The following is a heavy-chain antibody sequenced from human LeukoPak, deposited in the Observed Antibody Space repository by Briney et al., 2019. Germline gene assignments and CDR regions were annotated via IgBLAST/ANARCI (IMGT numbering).Heavy chain of an antibody. CDR3: ARQGRSDYFDY. V-gene: IGHV4-38-2*02. Sequence: PSETLSLTCTVSGYSISSGYYWGWMRPPPGKGREWIGSIYHSGSTYYNPSLKSRVTISVDTSKNQFSLKLSSVTAADTAVYYCARQGRSDYFDYWGQGTLVTVSS. D-gene: IGHD2-15*01. J-gene: IGHJ4*02. CDR2: IYHSGST. CDR1: GYSISSGYY.